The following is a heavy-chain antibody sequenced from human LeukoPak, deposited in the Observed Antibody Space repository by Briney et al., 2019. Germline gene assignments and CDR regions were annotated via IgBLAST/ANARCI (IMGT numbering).Heavy chain of an antibody. V-gene: IGHV3-49*04. CDR2: IRSKAYGGTT. J-gene: IGHJ4*02. D-gene: IGHD2-21*01. CDR1: GFTFGGYA. Sequence: GGSLRLSCTASGFTFGGYAMNWVRQAPGKGLEWVGFIRSKAYGGTTEYAASVKGRFTISRDDSKSIAYLQMNSLKTEDTAVYYCTRTQSTYYPLAYRGQGTLVTVSS. CDR3: TRTQSTYYPLAY.